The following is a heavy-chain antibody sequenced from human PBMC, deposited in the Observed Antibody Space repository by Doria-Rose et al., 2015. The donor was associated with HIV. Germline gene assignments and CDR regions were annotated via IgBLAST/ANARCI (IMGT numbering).Heavy chain of an antibody. CDR2: IRSKAYGGTT. V-gene: IGHV3-49*02. J-gene: IGHJ4*02. Sequence: WLGFIRSKAYGGTTEYAASLKDRFTISRDDSNTIAYLHMNSLKTEDTAVYFCTKSYNNFWSGSYYGYWGLGTLVTVSS. CDR3: TKSYNNFWSGSYYGY. D-gene: IGHD3-3*01.